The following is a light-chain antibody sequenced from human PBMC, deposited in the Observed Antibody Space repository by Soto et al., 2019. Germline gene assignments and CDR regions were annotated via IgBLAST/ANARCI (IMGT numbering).Light chain of an antibody. CDR2: GAS. J-gene: IGKJ5*01. V-gene: IGKV3-20*01. CDR1: QTDSIPY. Sequence: ELFLSQSPVNLFLSPRESAPLSPRALQTDSIPYFTWYQQKPGQAPRLLIFGASKRATGIPDRFSGSGSGRDFTLTISGLEPEDFAVYYCQQYGSSPLISFGQGTRLETK. CDR3: QQYGSSPLIS.